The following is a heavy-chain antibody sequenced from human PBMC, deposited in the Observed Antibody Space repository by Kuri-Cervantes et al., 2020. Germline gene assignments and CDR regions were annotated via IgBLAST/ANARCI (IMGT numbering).Heavy chain of an antibody. CDR3: AREDRGYYDSSGYFDY. CDR1: GGSITSYY. D-gene: IGHD3-22*01. CDR2: IYISGST. J-gene: IGHJ4*02. V-gene: IGHV4-4*07. Sequence: SETLSLTCTVSGGSITSYYWSWIRQPAGKGLEWIGRIYISGSTNPNPSLKSRVTMSVDTSKNQFSPKLSSVTAADTAVYYCAREDRGYYDSSGYFDYWGQGTLVTVSS.